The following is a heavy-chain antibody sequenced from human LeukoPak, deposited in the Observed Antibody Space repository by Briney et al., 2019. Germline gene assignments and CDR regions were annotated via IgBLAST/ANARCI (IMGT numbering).Heavy chain of an antibody. CDR1: GYTFTSYD. CDR3: AMNFDWSSY. J-gene: IGHJ4*02. D-gene: IGHD3-9*01. Sequence: SVKVSCKASGYTFTSYDINWVRQAPGQGLEWMGGIIPIFGTANYAQKFQGRVTITADESTSTAYMELSSLRSEDTAVYYCAMNFDWSSYWGQGTLVTVSS. CDR2: IIPIFGTA. V-gene: IGHV1-69*13.